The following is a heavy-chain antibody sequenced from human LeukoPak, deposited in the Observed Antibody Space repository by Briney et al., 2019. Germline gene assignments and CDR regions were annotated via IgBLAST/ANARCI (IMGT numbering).Heavy chain of an antibody. CDR1: GGSISSSSYY. J-gene: IGHJ4*02. V-gene: IGHV4-39*01. D-gene: IGHD3-16*01. CDR3: AGQLSEGEPLFDY. CDR2: IYYSGST. Sequence: SETLSLTCTVSGGSISSSSYYWGWIRQPPGKGLEWIGSIYYSGSTYYNPSLKSRVTISVDTSKNQFSPRLSSVTAADTAVYYCAGQLSEGEPLFDYWGQGTLVTVSS.